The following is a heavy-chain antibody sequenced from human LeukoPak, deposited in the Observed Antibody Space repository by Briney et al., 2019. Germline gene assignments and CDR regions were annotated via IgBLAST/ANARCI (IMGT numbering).Heavy chain of an antibody. CDR3: ARGGDSSGYEGRFDP. J-gene: IGHJ5*02. CDR1: GGSISRSGYS. Sequence: SETLSLTCAVSGGSISRSGYSWSWIRQPPGKGLDWIAYIYYTWSTYYNPSLKSRVTISLDTSKNQFSLKLTSVTAADTAVYYCARGGDSSGYEGRFDPWGQGTLVTVSS. V-gene: IGHV4-30-4*07. CDR2: IYYTWST. D-gene: IGHD3-22*01.